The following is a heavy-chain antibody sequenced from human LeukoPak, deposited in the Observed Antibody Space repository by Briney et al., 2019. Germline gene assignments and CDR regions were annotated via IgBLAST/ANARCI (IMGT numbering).Heavy chain of an antibody. J-gene: IGHJ3*02. CDR1: GFTFSSYG. CDR3: AKEAFGGEDAFEI. V-gene: IGHV3-33*06. CDR2: IWYDGSNK. D-gene: IGHD3-16*01. Sequence: GRSLRLSCAASGFTFSSYGMHWVRQAPGKGLEWVAVIWYDGSNKYYADSVKGRFTISRDNSKNTLYLQMNSLRAEDTAVYYCAKEAFGGEDAFEIWGQGTMVTVSS.